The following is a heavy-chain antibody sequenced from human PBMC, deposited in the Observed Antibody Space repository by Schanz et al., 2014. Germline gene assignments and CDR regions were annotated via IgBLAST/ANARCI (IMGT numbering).Heavy chain of an antibody. J-gene: IGHJ4*02. CDR1: GLIFSNYV. CDR2: IKSDGSST. Sequence: EVQLLESGGGLVEPGGSLKLSCAASGLIFSNYVMSWVRQAPGKGLVWVSRIKSDGSSTSYADSVKGRFTISRDNAKNTLYLQMNSLRAEDTAVYYCAKVRYSSGWRGDYFDEWGQGTLVTVAS. D-gene: IGHD6-25*01. V-gene: IGHV3-74*02. CDR3: AKVRYSSGWRGDYFDE.